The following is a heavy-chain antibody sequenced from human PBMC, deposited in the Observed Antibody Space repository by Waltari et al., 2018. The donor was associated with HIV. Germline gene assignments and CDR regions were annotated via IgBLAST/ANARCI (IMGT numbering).Heavy chain of an antibody. J-gene: IGHJ4*02. V-gene: IGHV3-33*01. CDR3: ARGYSSSRWIPLYH. Sequence: QVQLVESGGGAVQPGTSLTLSCSVSGLTFANFGLHWVRQSPGKGLEWLAVFWSDGVEISYADSVKGRFTISKDSSQKTLYLHLTSLRAEDTALYYCARGYSSSRWIPLYHWGRGTLVTVSS. D-gene: IGHD6-6*01. CDR1: GLTFANFG. CDR2: FWSDGVEI.